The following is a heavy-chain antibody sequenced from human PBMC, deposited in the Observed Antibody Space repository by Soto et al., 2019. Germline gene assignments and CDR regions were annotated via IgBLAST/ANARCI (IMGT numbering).Heavy chain of an antibody. Sequence: QVQLVQSGAEVKKPGASVKVSCKASGYTFTSYAMHWVRQAPGQRLEWMGWINAGNGNTKYSQKFQGRVTITRDTSVSTAYMELSSLRSEDTAVYYCARESVGSLNYYYYGMDVWGQGTTVTVSS. J-gene: IGHJ6*02. V-gene: IGHV1-3*01. D-gene: IGHD2-15*01. CDR2: INAGNGNT. CDR1: GYTFTSYA. CDR3: ARESVGSLNYYYYGMDV.